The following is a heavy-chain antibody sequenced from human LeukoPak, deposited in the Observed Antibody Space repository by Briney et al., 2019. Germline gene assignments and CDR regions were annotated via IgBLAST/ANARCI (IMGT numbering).Heavy chain of an antibody. V-gene: IGHV4-38-2*01. D-gene: IGHD1-26*01. CDR2: ISRSGST. Sequence: SETLSLTCAVSDYSISSGYHWGWIRQPPEKGLEWIGSISRSGSTYYSPSLKGRVTMSVDSSKNEFSLNLSSVTAADTAAYYCARGYIGNSGRYYYHYMDVWGKGTTVTVSS. CDR1: DYSISSGYH. CDR3: ARGYIGNSGRYYYHYMDV. J-gene: IGHJ6*03.